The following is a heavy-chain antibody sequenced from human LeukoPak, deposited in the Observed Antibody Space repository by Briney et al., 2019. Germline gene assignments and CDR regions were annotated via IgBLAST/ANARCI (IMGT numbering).Heavy chain of an antibody. J-gene: IGHJ4*02. D-gene: IGHD3-3*01. CDR3: ARVALYDFWSGSPYYFDY. V-gene: IGHV4-59*01. CDR1: GGSISSYY. CDR2: IYYSGST. Sequence: SETLSLTCTVSGGSISSYYWSWIRQPPGKGLEWIGYIYYSGSTNYNPSLKSRVTISVDTSKNQFSLKLSSVTAADTAVYYCARVALYDFWSGSPYYFDYWGQRTLVTVSS.